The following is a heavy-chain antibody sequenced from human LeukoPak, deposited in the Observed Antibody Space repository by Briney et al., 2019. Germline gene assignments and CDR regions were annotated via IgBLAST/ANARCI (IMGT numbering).Heavy chain of an antibody. J-gene: IGHJ4*02. Sequence: GGSLRLSCAASGFTFSGSAMHWVRQASGKGLEWVGRIRSKANSYATAYAASVKGRFTISRDDSKTTAYLQMNSLKTEDTAVYYCTRTYYDFWSGYSEGVFDYWGQGTLVTVSS. CDR2: IRSKANSYAT. CDR3: TRTYYDFWSGYSEGVFDY. V-gene: IGHV3-73*01. CDR1: GFTFSGSA. D-gene: IGHD3-3*01.